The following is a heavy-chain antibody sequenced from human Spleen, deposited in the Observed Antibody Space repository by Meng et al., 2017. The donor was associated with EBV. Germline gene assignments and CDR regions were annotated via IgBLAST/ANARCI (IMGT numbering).Heavy chain of an antibody. CDR1: GGSFRGYY. CDR2: INQSGAT. D-gene: IGHD1-26*01. J-gene: IGHJ4*02. V-gene: IGHV4-34*01. CDR3: ARGALGRYYDY. Sequence: QVQLQQWGAGLLKPSEPLSLTCAVYGGSFRGYYWTWVRQPPGKGLEWIGDINQSGATNYNPSLKSRVTISGDSSKNQFSLKVASVTAADTAVYYCARGALGRYYDYWGQGTLVTVAS.